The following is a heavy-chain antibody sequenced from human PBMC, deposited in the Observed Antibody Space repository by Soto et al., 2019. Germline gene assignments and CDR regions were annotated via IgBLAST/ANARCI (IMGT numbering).Heavy chain of an antibody. CDR1: GFTFSSYG. J-gene: IGHJ6*02. Sequence: SLRLSCAASGFTFSSYGMHWVRQAPGKGLEWVAVIWYDGSNKYYADSVKGRFTISRDNSKNTLYLQMYGLRAEDTAVYYCARDIGSALVGFYYGLDVWGQGTRVTVSS. V-gene: IGHV3-33*01. CDR2: IWYDGSNK. CDR3: ARDIGSALVGFYYGLDV. D-gene: IGHD5-18*01.